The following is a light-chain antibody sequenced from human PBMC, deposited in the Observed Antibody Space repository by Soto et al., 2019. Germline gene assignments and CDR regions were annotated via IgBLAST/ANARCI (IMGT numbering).Light chain of an antibody. J-gene: IGLJ1*01. CDR2: DNN. CDR1: SSNIGNNY. V-gene: IGLV1-51*01. Sequence: QSVLTQPPSVSAAPGQKVTISCSGSSSNIGNNYVSWYQQLPGTAPKLLIYDNNKRPSGIPDLFSGSKSGTSATLGITGLQTGDEADYYCGTWDSSLSAGQVFGTGTKLTVL. CDR3: GTWDSSLSAGQV.